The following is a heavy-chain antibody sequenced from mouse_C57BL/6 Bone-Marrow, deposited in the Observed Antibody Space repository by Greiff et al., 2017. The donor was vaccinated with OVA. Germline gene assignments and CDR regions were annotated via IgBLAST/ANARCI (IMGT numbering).Heavy chain of an antibody. CDR3: ARSLIYYGNYFDY. V-gene: IGHV1-12*01. D-gene: IGHD2-1*01. CDR1: GYTFTSYN. Sequence: QVQLQQSGAELVRPGASVKMSCKASGYTFTSYNMHWVKQTPRQGLEWIGAIYPGHGDTSSNQKFQGKATLTVDKSSSTAYMQLSSLTSEDSAVYFCARSLIYYGNYFDYWGQGTTLTVSS. CDR2: IYPGHGDT. J-gene: IGHJ2*01.